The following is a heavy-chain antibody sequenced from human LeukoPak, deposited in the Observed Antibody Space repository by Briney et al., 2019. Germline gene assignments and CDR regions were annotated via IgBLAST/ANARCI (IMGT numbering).Heavy chain of an antibody. J-gene: IGHJ4*02. CDR2: INPNSGGT. CDR1: GYTFTGYY. V-gene: IGHV1-2*02. CDR3: ARGGPIGAAEYFDY. D-gene: IGHD6-13*01. Sequence: ASVKVSCKASGYTFTGYYMHWVRQAPGQGLEWMGWINPNSGGTNYAQKFQGRVTVTRDTSINTAYMELLRSDDTAVYYCARGGPIGAAEYFDYWGQGTRVTVSS.